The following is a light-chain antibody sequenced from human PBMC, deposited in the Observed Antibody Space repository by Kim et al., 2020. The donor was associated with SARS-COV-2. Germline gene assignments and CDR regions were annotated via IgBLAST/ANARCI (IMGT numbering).Light chain of an antibody. CDR3: QAWDSSTVV. Sequence: SVSPGQTASITCAGDKLGDKYACWYQQKPGQSPVLVICQDSKRPSGIPERFSGSNSGNTATLTISGTQAMDEADYYCQAWDSSTVVLGGGTQLTVL. J-gene: IGLJ2*01. V-gene: IGLV3-1*01. CDR1: KLGDKY. CDR2: QDS.